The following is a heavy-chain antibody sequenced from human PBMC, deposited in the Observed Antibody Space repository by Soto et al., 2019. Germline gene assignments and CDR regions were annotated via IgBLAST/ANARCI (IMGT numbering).Heavy chain of an antibody. V-gene: IGHV1-24*01. CDR2: FDPEDGET. J-gene: IGHJ3*02. D-gene: IGHD3-10*01. CDR3: ARITFGDLSELADAFDI. Sequence: QVQLVQSGAEVKKPGASVKVSCKVSGYTLTELSVHWVRQAPGRGLEWMGGFDPEDGETIYAQKFQGRVTMTEDTSTDTADMELSSLRSEDTVVYYCARITFGDLSELADAFDIWGQGTMVTVSS. CDR1: GYTLTELS.